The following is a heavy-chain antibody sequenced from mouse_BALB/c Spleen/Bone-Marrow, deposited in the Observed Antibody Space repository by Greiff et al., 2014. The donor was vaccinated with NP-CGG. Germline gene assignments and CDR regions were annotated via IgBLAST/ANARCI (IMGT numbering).Heavy chain of an antibody. CDR2: IYPYNGGT. CDR3: ARGAAYGYYLGLAY. J-gene: IGHJ3*01. V-gene: IGHV1S29*02. CDR1: GYTFTDYN. D-gene: IGHD2-3*01. Sequence: EVQLQQSGPELVKPGASVKTSCKASGYTFTDYNMHWVKQSHGKSLEWIGYIYPYNGGTAYKQKFKSKATLTVDNSSSTANMELRSLTSEDSAVYYCARGAAYGYYLGLAYWGQGTLVTVSA.